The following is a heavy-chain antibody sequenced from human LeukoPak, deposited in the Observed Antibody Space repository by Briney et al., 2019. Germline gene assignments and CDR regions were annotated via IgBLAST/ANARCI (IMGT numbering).Heavy chain of an antibody. J-gene: IGHJ4*02. V-gene: IGHV3-23*01. CDR2: ISGRGDTT. Sequence: GGSLRLSCAGSGFTFSTYGMSWVRQAPGKGLEWVSRISGRGDTTNYADSVKGRSTISRDNSKNTVDLQMDSLRADDTAVYYCARGRNYGSGNYVFDYWGQGTLVTVSS. CDR3: ARGRNYGSGNYVFDY. D-gene: IGHD3-10*01. CDR1: GFTFSTYG.